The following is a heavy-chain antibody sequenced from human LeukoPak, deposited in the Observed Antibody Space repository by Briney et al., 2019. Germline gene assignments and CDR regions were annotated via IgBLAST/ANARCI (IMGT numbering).Heavy chain of an antibody. CDR3: ATQDVDPTMGTGGYSDAFDV. CDR1: GYTLAELS. Sequence: ASVKVSCKLSGYTLAELSIHWVRQVPGKGLEWMGGFDPEDGDTFFAQKFQGRVTMTEDTSTDTAYMELSSLRYEDTAVYYCATQDVDPTMGTGGYSDAFDVWGRGTLVTVSS. CDR2: FDPEDGDT. D-gene: IGHD5-18*01. J-gene: IGHJ3*01. V-gene: IGHV1-24*01.